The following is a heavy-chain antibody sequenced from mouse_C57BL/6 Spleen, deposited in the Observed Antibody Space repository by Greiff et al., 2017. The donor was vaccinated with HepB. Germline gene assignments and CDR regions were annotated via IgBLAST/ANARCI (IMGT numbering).Heavy chain of an antibody. Sequence: QVHVKQPGAELVRPGSSVKLSCKASGYTFTSYWMDWVKQRPGQGLEWIGNIYPSDSETHYNQKFKDKATLTVDKSSSTAYMQLSSLTSEDSAVYYCARWDYDYDGAWFAYWGQGTLVTVSA. V-gene: IGHV1-61*01. CDR3: ARWDYDYDGAWFAY. CDR2: IYPSDSET. J-gene: IGHJ3*01. CDR1: GYTFTSYW. D-gene: IGHD2-4*01.